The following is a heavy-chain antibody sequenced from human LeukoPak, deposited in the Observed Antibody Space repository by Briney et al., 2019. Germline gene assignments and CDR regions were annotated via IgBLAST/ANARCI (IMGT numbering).Heavy chain of an antibody. V-gene: IGHV3-7*04. CDR3: ARGGGLDV. Sequence: GGSLRLSCAASGFTFSSYAMSWVRQAPGKGLEWVANIKQDGSEKYYVDSVKGRFTISRDNAKNSLYLQMNSLRAEDTAVYFCARGGGLDVWGQGATVTVSS. CDR2: IKQDGSEK. J-gene: IGHJ6*02. CDR1: GFTFSSYA.